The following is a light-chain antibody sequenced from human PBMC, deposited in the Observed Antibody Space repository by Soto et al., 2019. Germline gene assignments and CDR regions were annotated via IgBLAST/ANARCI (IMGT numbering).Light chain of an antibody. Sequence: QSVLTQPASVSGSTGQTITISCTGTSSDVGGYNYVSWYQQQSGKAPKLIIHEVSNRPSGVSNRFSGSKSGNTASLTISGLQAEDEADYDGDSYTSSRAYVFGIGTKVTVL. CDR3: DSYTSSRAYV. CDR2: EVS. CDR1: SSDVGGYNY. J-gene: IGLJ1*01. V-gene: IGLV2-14*01.